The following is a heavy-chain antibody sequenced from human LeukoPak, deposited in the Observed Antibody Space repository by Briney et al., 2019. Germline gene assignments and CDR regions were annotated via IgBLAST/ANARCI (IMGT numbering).Heavy chain of an antibody. Sequence: GESLKISCKSSGYSFTSHWNGWVRQMPGKGLEWMGIIYPGGSDTRHSPSFQGQVTLPADKSKNPAYLQWRRPKASDTAMYYCARFGRSELAAAGYWGQGTLVTVSS. CDR1: GYSFTSHW. CDR2: IYPGGSDT. J-gene: IGHJ4*02. D-gene: IGHD6-13*01. V-gene: IGHV5-51*01. CDR3: ARFGRSELAAAGY.